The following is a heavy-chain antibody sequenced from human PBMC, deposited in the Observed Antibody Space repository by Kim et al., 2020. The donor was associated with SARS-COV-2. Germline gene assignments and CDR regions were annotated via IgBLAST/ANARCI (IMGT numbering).Heavy chain of an antibody. Sequence: SETLSLTCTVSGGSISSSSYYWGWIRQPPGKGLEWIGSIYYSGSTYYNPSLKSRVTISVDTSKNQFSLKLSSVTAADTAVYYCASTVEGIAAAGRIDPWGQGTLVTVSS. J-gene: IGHJ5*02. CDR2: IYYSGST. CDR3: ASTVEGIAAAGRIDP. V-gene: IGHV4-39*01. D-gene: IGHD6-13*01. CDR1: GGSISSSSYY.